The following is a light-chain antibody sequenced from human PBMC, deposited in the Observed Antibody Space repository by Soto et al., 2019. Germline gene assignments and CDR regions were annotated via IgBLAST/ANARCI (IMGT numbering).Light chain of an antibody. V-gene: IGKV1-5*03. J-gene: IGKJ1*01. Sequence: IQMTQSPSTLSASVGDRVTITCRANQSISNWLAWYQQKPGKAPKLLIYKASSLQSGVPSRFSGSGSGTEFTLTISSLQPDDFASYYCQQYDILWTFGQGTKV. CDR3: QQYDILWT. CDR1: QSISNW. CDR2: KAS.